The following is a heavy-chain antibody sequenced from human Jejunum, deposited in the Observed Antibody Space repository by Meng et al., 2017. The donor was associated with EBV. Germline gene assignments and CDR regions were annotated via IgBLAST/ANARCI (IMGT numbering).Heavy chain of an antibody. Sequence: HRPLHEAPPRLAKPSETLSLTCSISAVSISSSSYYCGWIRQPPVKGPEWIGTYYNSGSTYYNPSLKSRVTISVDTSKNQFSLKLISVTAADTAAYYCARQGPSGRTFDYWGQGTLVTVSS. CDR2: YYNSGST. D-gene: IGHD1-26*01. J-gene: IGHJ4*02. CDR3: ARQGPSGRTFDY. V-gene: IGHV4-39*01. CDR1: AVSISSSSYY.